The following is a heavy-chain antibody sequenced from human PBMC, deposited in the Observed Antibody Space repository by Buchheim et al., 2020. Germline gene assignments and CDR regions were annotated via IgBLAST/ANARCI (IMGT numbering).Heavy chain of an antibody. CDR2: IYHSGST. V-gene: IGHV4-4*02. Sequence: QVQLQESGPGLVKPSGTLSLTCAVSGDSISSSNWWSWVRQPPGRGLQWIGEIYHSGSTNYNPSLKSRVTISVDKSKNQFSLKLSSVTAADTAVYYCARAETYYDFWSGYYGAEYFQHWGQGTL. CDR1: GDSISSSNW. CDR3: ARAETYYDFWSGYYGAEYFQH. D-gene: IGHD3-3*01. J-gene: IGHJ1*01.